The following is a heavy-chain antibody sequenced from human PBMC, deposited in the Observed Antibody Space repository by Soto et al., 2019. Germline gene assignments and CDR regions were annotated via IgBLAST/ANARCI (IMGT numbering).Heavy chain of an antibody. J-gene: IGHJ4*02. CDR2: INHSGST. D-gene: IGHD2-15*01. CDR3: ARGRHDCSGGSCYPELEYYFDY. V-gene: IGHV4-34*01. Sequence: PSETLSLTCAVYGGSFSGYYWSWIRQPPGKGLEWIGEINHSGSTNYNPSLKSRVTISVDTSKNQFSLKLSSVTAADTAVYYCARGRHDCSGGSCYPELEYYFDYWGQGTLVTVSS. CDR1: GGSFSGYY.